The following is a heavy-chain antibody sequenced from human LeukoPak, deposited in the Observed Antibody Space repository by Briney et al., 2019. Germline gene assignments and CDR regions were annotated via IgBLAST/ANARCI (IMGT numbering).Heavy chain of an antibody. D-gene: IGHD3-10*01. CDR3: ARGGVDHYGSGTYYLMYYFDH. CDR1: GFTFNSYD. Sequence: GGTLRLSCAASGFTFNSYDMSWVRQAPGKGLEWVSGISGSGGATYYADSVKGRFTVSRDDPHNTLYLQMNSVRAEDTAVYFCARGGVDHYGSGTYYLMYYFDHWGQGALVTVSS. CDR2: ISGSGGAT. J-gene: IGHJ4*02. V-gene: IGHV3-23*01.